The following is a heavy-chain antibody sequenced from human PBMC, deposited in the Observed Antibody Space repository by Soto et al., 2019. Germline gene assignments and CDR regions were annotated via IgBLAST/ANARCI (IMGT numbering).Heavy chain of an antibody. V-gene: IGHV3-74*01. Sequence: PGGSLRLSCAASGFTFSSYWMHWVRQAPGKGLVWVSRINSDGSSTGYADSVKGRFTISRDNAKNTLYLQMNSLRAEDTAVYYCARDPEKAFGELFPYPYYYYYGMDVWGQGTTVTVSS. CDR3: ARDPEKAFGELFPYPYYYYYGMDV. D-gene: IGHD3-10*01. J-gene: IGHJ6*02. CDR1: GFTFSSYW. CDR2: INSDGSST.